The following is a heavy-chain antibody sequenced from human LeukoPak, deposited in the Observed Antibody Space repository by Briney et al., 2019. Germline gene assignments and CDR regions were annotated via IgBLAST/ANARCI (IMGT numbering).Heavy chain of an antibody. CDR2: MFASGST. V-gene: IGHV3-66*01. J-gene: IGHJ4*02. CDR3: ARGFVQTGYSSSSYVH. CDR1: GLAVSSNY. Sequence: VGSLRLSCTASGLAVSSNYISWVRQAPGKGLEWGSVMFASGSTYYADSVKGRFTFSRDIFRNTLYLQLNSLRVEDTALYYCARGFVQTGYSSSSYVHWGQGTLVTVSS. D-gene: IGHD6-13*01.